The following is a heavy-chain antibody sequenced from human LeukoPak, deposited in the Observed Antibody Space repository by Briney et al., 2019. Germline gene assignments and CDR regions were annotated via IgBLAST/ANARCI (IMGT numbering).Heavy chain of an antibody. CDR3: ARGLRQGSAWSWGPKEKSYQYMDV. Sequence: SETLSLICGVSGGSFSSHYWTWIRQPPGKGLEWIGKINPRGSTNYNPSLESRVTVSADTSRNQLSLSLTSVTAADSAVYFCARGLRQGSAWSWGPKEKSYQYMDVWGTGTTVIVSS. CDR2: INPRGST. CDR1: GGSFSSHY. V-gene: IGHV4-34*01. J-gene: IGHJ6*04. D-gene: IGHD6-19*01.